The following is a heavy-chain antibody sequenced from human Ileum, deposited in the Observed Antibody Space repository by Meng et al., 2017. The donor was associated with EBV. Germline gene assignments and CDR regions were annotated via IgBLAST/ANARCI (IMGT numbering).Heavy chain of an antibody. CDR2: INHSGST. CDR3: ARGHDYGDYASDY. J-gene: IGHJ4*02. CDR1: VGSFSGYY. Sequence: QGQRHQVGSGLLQHSRTLPLTCAVDVGSFSGYYWSCNRQPPGKGLEWIGKINHSGSTNYNPSLKSRVTISVDTSKNQFSLKLRSVTAADTAVYYCARGHDYGDYASDYWGQGTLVTVSS. V-gene: IGHV4-34*01. D-gene: IGHD4-17*01.